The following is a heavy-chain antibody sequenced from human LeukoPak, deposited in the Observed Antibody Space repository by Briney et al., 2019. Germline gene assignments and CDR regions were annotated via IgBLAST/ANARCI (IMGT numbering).Heavy chain of an antibody. D-gene: IGHD2-21*01. CDR3: ARRCVIDALDI. V-gene: IGHV5-51*01. J-gene: IGHJ3*02. CDR2: IYPGDYDT. Sequence: GEALKISCKESGDSFTSYWIGWGRQMPGKSLEWRGMIYPGDYDTRSSPSFHAKVTISADKSISTAYLQSSSLKASDTAMYYCARRCVIDALDIWGQGTMVTVSS. CDR1: GDSFTSYW.